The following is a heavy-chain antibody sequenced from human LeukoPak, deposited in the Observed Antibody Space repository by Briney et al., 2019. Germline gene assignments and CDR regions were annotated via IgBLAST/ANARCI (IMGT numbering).Heavy chain of an antibody. CDR1: GYTFTNYD. D-gene: IGHD1-1*01. V-gene: IGHV1-8*01. Sequence: ASVKVSCKASGYTFTNYDINWMRQATGQGLEWMGWMNPYSGNTVYAQEFQGRVTMTRNTSRSTAYMELSSLRSEDTAVYYCTTRISVHTGPFDIWGQGKMVTVSS. CDR2: MNPYSGNT. J-gene: IGHJ3*02. CDR3: TTRISVHTGPFDI.